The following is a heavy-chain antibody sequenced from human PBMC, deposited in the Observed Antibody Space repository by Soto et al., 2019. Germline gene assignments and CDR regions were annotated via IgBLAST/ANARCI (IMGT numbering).Heavy chain of an antibody. CDR1: GFTFSNYA. Sequence: GGSLRLSCAASGFTFSNYAMSWVRQAPGKGLEWVSAISGSGGSTYYADSVKGRFTISRDNPKNTLYLQMNSLRAEDTAVYHCATRSEKLQYYYDSSGYLPAWGQGTLVTVSS. J-gene: IGHJ4*02. CDR2: ISGSGGST. CDR3: ATRSEKLQYYYDSSGYLPA. V-gene: IGHV3-23*01. D-gene: IGHD3-22*01.